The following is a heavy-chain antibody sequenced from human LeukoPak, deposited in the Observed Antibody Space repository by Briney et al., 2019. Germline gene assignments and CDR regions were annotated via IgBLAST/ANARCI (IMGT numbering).Heavy chain of an antibody. CDR2: IYSGGAT. CDR1: GFIVSDDY. CDR3: AGGGKYCTGGACYGD. Sequence: GGSLRLSCAASGFIVSDDYISWVRQTPGKGLEWVSVIYSGGATFYADSVKGRFTISRDNSKNTVHLQMNSLRAEDTAAYYCAGGGKYCTGGACYGDWGQGTLVTVSS. V-gene: IGHV3-53*01. D-gene: IGHD2-8*02. J-gene: IGHJ4*02.